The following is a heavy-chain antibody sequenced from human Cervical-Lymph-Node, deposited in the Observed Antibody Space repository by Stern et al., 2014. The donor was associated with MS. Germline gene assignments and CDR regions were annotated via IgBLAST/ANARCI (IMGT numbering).Heavy chain of an antibody. J-gene: IGHJ4*02. V-gene: IGHV1-69*01. D-gene: IGHD3-10*01. CDR1: GGTFSSSD. CDR2: IIPIIGTA. CDR3: ALGGFGHYFEY. Sequence: VQLLESGAEVQKPGSSVKVSCRASGGTFSSSDISWVRQAPGKGLEWMGGIIPIIGTANYAQKYQGRVTITADESTSTAYMELSSLRSEDTAIYYCALGGFGHYFEYWGQGTLVTVSS.